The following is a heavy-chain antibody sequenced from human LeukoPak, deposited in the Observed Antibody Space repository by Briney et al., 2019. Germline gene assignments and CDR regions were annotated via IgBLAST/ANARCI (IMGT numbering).Heavy chain of an antibody. V-gene: IGHV3-23*01. CDR2: ISSSGNT. Sequence: PGGSLRLSCEASGFPFGRTAMTWFRQTPGQGREWFSSISSSGNTYYADPVKGRFTISRDNSKNLVNLQMNSLRAEDTAIYYCVKGRMSEDGLDFWGQGSLVTVSS. J-gene: IGHJ4*02. D-gene: IGHD5-24*01. CDR1: GFPFGRTA. CDR3: VKGRMSEDGLDF.